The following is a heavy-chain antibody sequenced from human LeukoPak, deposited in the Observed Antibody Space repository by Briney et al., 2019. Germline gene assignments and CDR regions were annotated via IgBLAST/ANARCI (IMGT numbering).Heavy chain of an antibody. CDR2: INHSGSA. CDR1: GGSLSVSY. J-gene: IGHJ4*02. Sequence: SETLSLTCAVYGGSLSVSYWSWIRQPPGKGLEWIGEINHSGSANYNPSPKSRVTLSIDKSKNQFSLNLNSVTAADTAVYYCARARRDSGYYKVDYWGQGTLVTVSS. CDR3: ARARRDSGYYKVDY. D-gene: IGHD3-3*01. V-gene: IGHV4-34*01.